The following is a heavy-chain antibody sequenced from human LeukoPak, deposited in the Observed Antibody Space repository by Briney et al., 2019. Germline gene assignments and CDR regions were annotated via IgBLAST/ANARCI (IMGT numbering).Heavy chain of an antibody. D-gene: IGHD6-13*01. V-gene: IGHV4-39*07. CDR1: GGSISSSSYY. CDR2: ISYSGST. CDR3: AREPNSSSWSGGYYFDY. Sequence: SETLSLTCTVSGGSISSSSYYWGWIRQPPGKGLEWIGSISYSGSTYYNPSLKSRVTISVDTSKNQFSLKLSSVTAADTAVYYCAREPNSSSWSGGYYFDYWGQGTLVTVSS. J-gene: IGHJ4*02.